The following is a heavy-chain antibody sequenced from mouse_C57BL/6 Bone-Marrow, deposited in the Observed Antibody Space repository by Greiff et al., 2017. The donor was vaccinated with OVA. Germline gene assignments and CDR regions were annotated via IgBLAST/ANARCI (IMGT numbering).Heavy chain of an antibody. Sequence: QVQLKQPGAELVKPGASVKMSCKASGYTFTSYWITWVKQRPGQGLKWIGDIYPGSGSTNYNEKFKSKATLTVDTSSSTAYMQLSSLTSEDSAVYYCARGDLGWFAYWGQGTLVTVSA. CDR1: GYTFTSYW. CDR2: IYPGSGST. CDR3: ARGDLGWFAY. V-gene: IGHV1-55*01. D-gene: IGHD4-1*01. J-gene: IGHJ3*01.